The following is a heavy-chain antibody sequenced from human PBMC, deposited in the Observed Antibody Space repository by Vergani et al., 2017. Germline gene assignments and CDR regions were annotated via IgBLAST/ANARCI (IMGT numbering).Heavy chain of an antibody. CDR2: INPNSGGT. J-gene: IGHJ4*02. CDR1: GYTFTGYY. D-gene: IGHD1-26*01. Sequence: QVQLVQSGAEVKKPGASVKVSCKASGYTFTGYYMHWVRQAPGQGLEWMGWINPNSGGTNYAQKLQGRVTMTTDTSTSTAYMELRSLRSDDTAVYYCARVTLGVEWELLHATLEDYWGQGTLVTVSS. V-gene: IGHV1-2*02. CDR3: ARVTLGVEWELLHATLEDY.